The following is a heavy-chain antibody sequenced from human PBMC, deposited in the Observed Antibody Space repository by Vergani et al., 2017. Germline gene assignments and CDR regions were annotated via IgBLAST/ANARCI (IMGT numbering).Heavy chain of an antibody. V-gene: IGHV4-30-2*01. CDR1: GGSISSGGYS. Sequence: QLQLQESGSGLVTPSQTLSLTCAVSGGSISSGGYSWSWRRQPPGKGLEWIGYIYHSGSTYYNPSLKRRVTIAVDRSKNQFSLKLSSVTAADMAVYYCARENSHDDWFDPWGQGTLVTVSS. J-gene: IGHJ5*02. CDR2: IYHSGST. CDR3: ARENSHDDWFDP.